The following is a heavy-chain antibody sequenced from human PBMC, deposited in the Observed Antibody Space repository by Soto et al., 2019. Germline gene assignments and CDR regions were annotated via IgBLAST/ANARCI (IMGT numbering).Heavy chain of an antibody. D-gene: IGHD2-21*02. CDR1: GGSVRSGGYY. V-gene: IGHV4-31*03. Sequence: SETLSLTCPVSGGSVRSGGYYWSWIRHLPGKGLEWIAYIYDSQNTYYNPSLASRVSISVDASENQFSLRLASVTAADTAVYFCARASPFVTFDYWGQGALVTVSS. CDR3: ARASPFVTFDY. CDR2: IYDSQNT. J-gene: IGHJ4*02.